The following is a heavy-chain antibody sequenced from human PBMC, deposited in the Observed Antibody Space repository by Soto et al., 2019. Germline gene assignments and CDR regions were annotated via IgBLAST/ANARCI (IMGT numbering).Heavy chain of an antibody. Sequence: QVQLQEPGPGLVKPSETLSLTCTVSGASISAYAWSWIRQPAGKGLEWIGRLYSSGNTNYNPSFKSRLTMSADTSKNQFSLKLSSVTAADTAVYYCARGPYSSGWYVVDYWGQGTLVTVSS. J-gene: IGHJ4*02. CDR1: GASISAYA. D-gene: IGHD6-19*01. CDR3: ARGPYSSGWYVVDY. V-gene: IGHV4-4*07. CDR2: LYSSGNT.